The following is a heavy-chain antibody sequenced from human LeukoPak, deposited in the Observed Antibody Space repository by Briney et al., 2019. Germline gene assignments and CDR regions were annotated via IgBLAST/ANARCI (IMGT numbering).Heavy chain of an antibody. CDR2: ISYDGSNK. J-gene: IGHJ3*02. D-gene: IGHD6-13*01. V-gene: IGHV3-30*03. CDR1: GFTFSSYG. CDR3: VSIAAAGTSAFDI. Sequence: PGGSLRLSCAGSGFTFSSYGMHWVRQAPGKGLEWVAVISYDGSNKYYADSVKGRFTISRDNSKNTLYLQMNSLRAEDTAVYYCVSIAAAGTSAFDIWGQGTMVTVSS.